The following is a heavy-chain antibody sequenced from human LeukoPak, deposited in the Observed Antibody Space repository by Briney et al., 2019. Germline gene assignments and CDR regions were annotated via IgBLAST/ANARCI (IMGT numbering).Heavy chain of an antibody. Sequence: LGASVRVSCTASGYTFTSYGMSWVRQAPGQGLEWMGWINPNSGGTNYAQKFQGRVTMTRDTSISTAYMELSRLRSDDTAVYYCAREGADYWGQGTLVTVSS. D-gene: IGHD4/OR15-4a*01. J-gene: IGHJ4*02. CDR3: AREGADY. CDR2: INPNSGGT. CDR1: GYTFTSYG. V-gene: IGHV1-2*03.